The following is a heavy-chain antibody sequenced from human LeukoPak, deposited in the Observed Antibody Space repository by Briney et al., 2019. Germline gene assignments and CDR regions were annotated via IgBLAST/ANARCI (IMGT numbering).Heavy chain of an antibody. Sequence: PGGSLRLSCSASGFTFSSYGMHWVRQAPGKGLEWVAFIRYDGSEKYYADAVKGRFTVSRDNSKNTLYVQMHSLRDEDTGVYYCARNSGSYYAEFFQHWGQGTLVTVSS. CDR3: ARNSGSYYAEFFQH. J-gene: IGHJ1*01. CDR2: IRYDGSEK. V-gene: IGHV3-30*02. CDR1: GFTFSSYG. D-gene: IGHD1-26*01.